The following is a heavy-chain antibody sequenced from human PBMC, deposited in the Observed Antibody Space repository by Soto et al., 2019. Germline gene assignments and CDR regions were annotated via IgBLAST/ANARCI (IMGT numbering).Heavy chain of an antibody. CDR3: ARLRLTGYFDY. V-gene: IGHV3-11*03. CDR2: ISTSSSYT. CDR1: GFTFSGHY. J-gene: IGHJ4*02. Sequence: PGGSLRLSCVASGFTFSGHYMTWIRQAPGKGLEWLSYISTSSSYTNYADSVKGRFTISRDNAMNSLYLQMNSLRAEDTAVYYCARLRLTGYFDYWGQGTLVTV.